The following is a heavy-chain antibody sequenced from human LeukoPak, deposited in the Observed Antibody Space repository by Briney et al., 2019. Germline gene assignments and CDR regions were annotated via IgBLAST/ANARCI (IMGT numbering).Heavy chain of an antibody. V-gene: IGHV3-21*01. D-gene: IGHD2-2*01. CDR2: ISTGSSYM. Sequence: GGSLRLSCAASGFTFSRYTMNWVGQAPGKGLEGVSSISTGSSYMYYADAVKARFTISRDNSKTSLYLQMNSLRAEDMAVYYCARDCGSTSGCWGPWGQGTLVTVSS. CDR3: ARDCGSTSGCWGP. CDR1: GFTFSRYT. J-gene: IGHJ5*02.